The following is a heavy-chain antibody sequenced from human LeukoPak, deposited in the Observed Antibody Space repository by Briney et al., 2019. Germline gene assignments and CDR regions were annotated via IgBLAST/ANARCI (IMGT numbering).Heavy chain of an antibody. V-gene: IGHV4-59*12. CDR3: ARGAEMATGGAYFDY. D-gene: IGHD5-24*01. J-gene: IGHJ4*02. CDR2: IYYSGST. Sequence: PSETLSLTCTVSGGSISSYYWSWIRQPPGKGLEWIGYIYYSGSTNYNPSLKSRVTISVDTSKNQFSLKLSSVTAADTAVYYCARGAEMATGGAYFDYWGQGTLVTVSS. CDR1: GGSISSYY.